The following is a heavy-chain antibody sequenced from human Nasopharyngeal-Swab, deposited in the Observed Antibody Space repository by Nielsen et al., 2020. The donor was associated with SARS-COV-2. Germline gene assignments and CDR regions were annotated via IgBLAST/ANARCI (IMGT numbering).Heavy chain of an antibody. CDR1: GGSISSYY. J-gene: IGHJ4*02. Sequence: SETLSLTCTVSGGSISSYYWSWIRQPPGKGLEWIGYIYYSGSTNYNPSLKSRVTISVDTSKNQFSLKLSSVTAADTAVYYCARYYYDSSGYPNFDYRGQGTLVTVSS. V-gene: IGHV4-59*08. D-gene: IGHD3-22*01. CDR2: IYYSGST. CDR3: ARYYYDSSGYPNFDY.